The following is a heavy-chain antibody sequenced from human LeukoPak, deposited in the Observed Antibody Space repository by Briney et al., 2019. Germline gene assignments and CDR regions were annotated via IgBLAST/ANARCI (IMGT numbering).Heavy chain of an antibody. CDR2: ISGSGGST. V-gene: IGHV3-23*01. CDR3: AKDRYGGYYYYGMDV. Sequence: PGGSLRLSCAASGFTFSSYAMSWVRQAPGKGLEWVSAISGSGGSTYYADSVKGRFTISRDNSKNTLYLQMNSLRAEDTAVYYCAKDRYGGYYYYGMDVWGKGTTVTVSS. D-gene: IGHD3-10*01. J-gene: IGHJ6*04. CDR1: GFTFSSYA.